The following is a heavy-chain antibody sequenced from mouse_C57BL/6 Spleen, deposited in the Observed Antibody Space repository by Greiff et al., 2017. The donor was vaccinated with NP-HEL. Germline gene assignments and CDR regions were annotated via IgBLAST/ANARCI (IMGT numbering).Heavy chain of an antibody. CDR1: GYAFSSYW. Sequence: VQLQQSGAELVKPGASVKISCKASGYAFSSYWMNWVKQRPGKGLEWIGQIYPGDGDTNYNGKFKGKATLTADKSSSAAYMQLSSLTSEDSAVYFCARHYYGSSYEYFDVWGTGTTVTVSS. CDR3: ARHYYGSSYEYFDV. J-gene: IGHJ1*03. D-gene: IGHD1-1*01. CDR2: IYPGDGDT. V-gene: IGHV1-80*01.